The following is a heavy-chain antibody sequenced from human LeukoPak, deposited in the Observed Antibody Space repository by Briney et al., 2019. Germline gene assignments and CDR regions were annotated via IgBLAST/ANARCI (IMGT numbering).Heavy chain of an antibody. D-gene: IGHD6-13*01. CDR3: AKSPGIASADDY. CDR2: ISGSGGST. CDR1: GFTFSSYA. Sequence: GGSLRLSCAASGFTFSSYAMSWVRQAPGKGLEWVSAISGSGGSTYYADSVRGRFTISRDSSKNTLYLQMNSLRAEDTAIYYCAKSPGIASADDYWGQGTLVTVSS. J-gene: IGHJ4*02. V-gene: IGHV3-23*01.